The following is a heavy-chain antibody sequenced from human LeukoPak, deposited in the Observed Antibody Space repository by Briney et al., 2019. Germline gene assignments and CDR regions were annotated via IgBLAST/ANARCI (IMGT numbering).Heavy chain of an antibody. Sequence: GGSLRLSCAASGFTVSSNYMSWVRQAPGMGLEWVSVIFSGGSAYYADSVKGRFTISRDNAKNSLYLQMNSLRAEDTAVYYCAGLGITMIGGVWGKGTTVTISS. CDR3: AGLGITMIGGV. CDR1: GFTVSSNY. V-gene: IGHV3-66*04. CDR2: IFSGGSA. D-gene: IGHD3-10*02. J-gene: IGHJ6*04.